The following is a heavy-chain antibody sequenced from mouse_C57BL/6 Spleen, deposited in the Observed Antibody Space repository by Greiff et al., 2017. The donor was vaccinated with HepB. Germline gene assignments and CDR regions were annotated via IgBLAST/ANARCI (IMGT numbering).Heavy chain of an antibody. CDR2: IWSGGST. J-gene: IGHJ3*01. CDR1: GFSLTSYG. CDR3: ARKDGYYAWFAD. Sequence: VQLQESGPGLVQPSQSLSITCTVSGFSLTSYGVHWVRQSPGKGLEWLGVIWSGGSTDYNAAFISRLSISKDNSKSQVFFKMNSLQADDTAIYYCARKDGYYAWFADWGQGTLVTVSA. D-gene: IGHD2-3*01. V-gene: IGHV2-2*01.